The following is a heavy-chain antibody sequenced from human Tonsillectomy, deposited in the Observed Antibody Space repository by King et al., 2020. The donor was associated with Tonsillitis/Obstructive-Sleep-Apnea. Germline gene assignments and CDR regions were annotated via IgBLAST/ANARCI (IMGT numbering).Heavy chain of an antibody. CDR2: IYYSGST. V-gene: IGHV4-59*08. Sequence: VQLQESGPGLVKPSETLSLTCTVSGGSISSYYWSWIREPPGKGLEWIGYIYYSGSTNYNPSLKSRATISVDTSKNQVSLKQTSVSAADTYVYYCAIRNSVVRSAAMDDYYYYSMDVWGKGTTVSVSS. D-gene: IGHD2-2*01. J-gene: IGHJ6*03. CDR1: GGSISSYY. CDR3: AIRNSVVRSAAMDDYYYYSMDV.